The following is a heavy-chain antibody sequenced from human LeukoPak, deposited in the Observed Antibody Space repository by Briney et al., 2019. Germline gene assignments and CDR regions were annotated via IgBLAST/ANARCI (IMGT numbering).Heavy chain of an antibody. CDR2: IKQDGSEK. J-gene: IGHJ4*02. Sequence: GGSLRLSCAASRFTFSSYWLSWVRQAPGKGLEWVANIKQDGSEKYYVDSVKGRFTISRDNAKNSLYLQMNSLRAEDTAVYYCAKGTTMVRGVIITFDDWGQGTLVTVSS. V-gene: IGHV3-7*03. D-gene: IGHD3-10*01. CDR3: AKGTTMVRGVIITFDD. CDR1: RFTFSSYW.